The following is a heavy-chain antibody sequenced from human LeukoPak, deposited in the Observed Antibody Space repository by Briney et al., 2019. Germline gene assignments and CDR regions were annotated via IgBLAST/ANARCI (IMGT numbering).Heavy chain of an antibody. D-gene: IGHD3-10*01. CDR2: INPSGGST. CDR1: GYTFTSYY. J-gene: IGHJ4*02. Sequence: GASVTVSCKASGYTFTSYYMHWVRQAPGQGLEWMGIINPSGGSTSYAQKFQGRVTMTRDTSTSTVYMELSSLRSEDTAVYYCARDQGITMVRGVQYYFDYWGQGTLVTVSS. V-gene: IGHV1-46*01. CDR3: ARDQGITMVRGVQYYFDY.